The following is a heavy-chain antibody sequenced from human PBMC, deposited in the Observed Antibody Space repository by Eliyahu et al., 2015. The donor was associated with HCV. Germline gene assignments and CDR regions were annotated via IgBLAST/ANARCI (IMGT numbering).Heavy chain of an antibody. CDR2: IDSNGSST. V-gene: IGHV3-74*01. Sequence: EVQLVESGGGLVQPGGSLRLSXCSLWIRLQFRMDALGXARQAPGKGLVWVSRIDSNGSSTSYADSVKGRFTISRDNAKNTLYLQMNSLRAEDTAVYYCARGGIAPRNYWGQGTLVTVSS. D-gene: IGHD6-13*01. CDR3: ARGGIAPRNY. J-gene: IGHJ4*02. CDR1: IRLQFRM.